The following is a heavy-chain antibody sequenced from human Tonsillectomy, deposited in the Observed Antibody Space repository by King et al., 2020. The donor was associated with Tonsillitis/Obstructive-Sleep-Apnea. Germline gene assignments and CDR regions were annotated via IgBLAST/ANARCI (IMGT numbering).Heavy chain of an antibody. CDR1: GFTFSSYA. CDR3: ARECFLEWLLINWFDP. J-gene: IGHJ5*02. D-gene: IGHD3-3*01. Sequence: VQLVESGGGVVQPGRSLRLSCAASGFTFSSYAMHWVRQAPGKGLEWVAVISYDGSNKYYADSVKGRFTISRDNSKNTLYLQMNSLRAEDTAVYYCARECFLEWLLINWFDPWGQGTQVTVSS. V-gene: IGHV3-30*01. CDR2: ISYDGSNK.